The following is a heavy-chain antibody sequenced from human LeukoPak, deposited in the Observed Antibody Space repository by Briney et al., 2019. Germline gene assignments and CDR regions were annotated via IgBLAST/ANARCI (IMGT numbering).Heavy chain of an antibody. J-gene: IGHJ5*02. V-gene: IGHV4-4*02. Sequence: SETLSLTCTVSSASIFSSNWWSWARQPPGKGLEWIGQIFHSGSTSYSPSLKSRVTISVDKSKNQFSLKLTSVTAADTAVYYCARRNSPYSSSSFDPWGQGTLVTVSS. D-gene: IGHD6-13*01. CDR1: SASIFSSNW. CDR2: IFHSGST. CDR3: ARRNSPYSSSSFDP.